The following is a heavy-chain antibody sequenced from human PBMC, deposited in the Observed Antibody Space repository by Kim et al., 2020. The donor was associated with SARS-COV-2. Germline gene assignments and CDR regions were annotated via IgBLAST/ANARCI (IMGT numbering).Heavy chain of an antibody. Sequence: DSVKGRFTISRDNSKNTLYLQMNSLRAEDTAVYYCAKDRSPHPIQLWPLCWGQGTLVTVSS. V-gene: IGHV3-23*01. J-gene: IGHJ4*02. D-gene: IGHD5-18*01. CDR3: AKDRSPHPIQLWPLC.